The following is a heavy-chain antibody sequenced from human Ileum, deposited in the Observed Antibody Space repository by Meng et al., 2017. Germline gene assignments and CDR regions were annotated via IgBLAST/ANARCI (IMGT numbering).Heavy chain of an antibody. V-gene: IGHV1-8*01. CDR2: MNPNSGNT. CDR3: ARDEPHYYYDSSGYPSDY. CDR1: GYTFTSYD. J-gene: IGHJ4*02. D-gene: IGHD3-22*01. Sequence: ASVKVSCKASGYTFTSYDINWVRQATGQGLEWMGWMNPNSGNTGYAQKFQGRVTMTRNTSISTAYMELSSLRSEDTAVYYCARDEPHYYYDSSGYPSDYWGQGTLVTVSS.